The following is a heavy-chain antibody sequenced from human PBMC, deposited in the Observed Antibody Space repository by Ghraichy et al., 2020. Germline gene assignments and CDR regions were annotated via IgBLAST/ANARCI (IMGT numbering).Heavy chain of an antibody. V-gene: IGHV3-48*02. J-gene: IGHJ6*02. CDR1: GFTFSSYS. CDR3: ARVGKDNSGYDRYYGMDV. Sequence: GGSLRLSCAASGFTFSSYSMNWVRQAPGKGLEWVSYISSSSSTIYYADSVKGRFTISRDNAKNSLYLQMNSLRDEDTAVYYCARVGKDNSGYDRYYGMDVWGQGTTVTVSS. CDR2: ISSSSSTI. D-gene: IGHD5-12*01.